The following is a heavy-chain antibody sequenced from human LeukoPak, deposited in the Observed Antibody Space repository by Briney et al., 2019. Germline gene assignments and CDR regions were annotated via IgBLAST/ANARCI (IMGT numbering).Heavy chain of an antibody. D-gene: IGHD3-16*01. J-gene: IGHJ3*02. CDR2: ISWNSGSI. Sequence: GGSLRLSCAASGFTFDEYAMRCVRQAPGKGLGWVSGISWNSGSIRYADSVKGRFTISRDNAKNSLYLQMNSLRAEDMALYYCAKDIGRENVDAFDIWGQGTMVTVSS. V-gene: IGHV3-9*03. CDR1: GFTFDEYA. CDR3: AKDIGRENVDAFDI.